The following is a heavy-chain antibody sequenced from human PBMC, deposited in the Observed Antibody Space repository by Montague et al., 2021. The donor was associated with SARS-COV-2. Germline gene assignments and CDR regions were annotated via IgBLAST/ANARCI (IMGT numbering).Heavy chain of an antibody. CDR2: IYYSGSA. V-gene: IGHV4-59*01. CDR1: GDSFNNYY. J-gene: IGHJ3*01. Sequence: SETLSLTCTVSGDSFNNYYWSWIRQPPGKGLEWIGNIYYSGSAKYNPSLKSRVTISVDTSKNQFSLNLSSVTAADPAVYFCARVSGYNPFDAFDLWGPGTMVTVSS. CDR3: ARVSGYNPFDAFDL. D-gene: IGHD5-24*01.